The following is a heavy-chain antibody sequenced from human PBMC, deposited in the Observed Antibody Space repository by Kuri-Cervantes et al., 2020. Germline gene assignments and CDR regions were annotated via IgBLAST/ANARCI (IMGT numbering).Heavy chain of an antibody. D-gene: IGHD2-15*01. CDR3: ARVIVVVVDANQ. CDR1: CGSFSGYY. J-gene: IGHJ4*02. Sequence: SQTLSLTCSVYCGSFSGYYWSWIRQPPGKGLEWIGEINHSGSTNYNPSLKSRVTISVDTYKNQFSLKLSSVTAADTAVYYCARVIVVVVDANQWGQGTLFTVSS. V-gene: IGHV4-34*01. CDR2: INHSGST.